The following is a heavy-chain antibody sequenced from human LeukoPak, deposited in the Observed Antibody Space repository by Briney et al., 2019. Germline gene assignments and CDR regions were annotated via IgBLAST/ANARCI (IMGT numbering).Heavy chain of an antibody. CDR1: GGSITNYY. V-gene: IGHV4-30-4*08. CDR3: AGDQGDYGDYGWFDP. Sequence: PSETLSLTCTVSGGSITNYYWTWIRQPPGKGPEWIGYIYHTGDTYYNPSLKSRATISVDTAKNQFSLRLSFVTATDTAVYFCAGDQGDYGDYGWFDPWGQGTQVTVSS. J-gene: IGHJ5*02. D-gene: IGHD4-17*01. CDR2: IYHTGDT.